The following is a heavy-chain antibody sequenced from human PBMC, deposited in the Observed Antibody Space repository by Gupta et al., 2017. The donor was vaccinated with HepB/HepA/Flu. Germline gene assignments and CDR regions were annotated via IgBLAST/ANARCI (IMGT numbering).Heavy chain of an antibody. V-gene: IGHV3-53*04. CDR1: GFTVSSNY. J-gene: IGHJ4*02. D-gene: IGHD1-26*01. Sequence: EVQLVESGGGLVQPGGSLRLSCAASGFTVSSNYMSWVRQAPGKGLEWVSVIYSGGSTYYADSVKGQFTSSRHNSNNTLYLQMNSLRAEDTAVYYCARVKSYPLYYFDYWGRRTRGT. CDR2: IYSGGST. CDR3: ARVKSYPLYYFDY.